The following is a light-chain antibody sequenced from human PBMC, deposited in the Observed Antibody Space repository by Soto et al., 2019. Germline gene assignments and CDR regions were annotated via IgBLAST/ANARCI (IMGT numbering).Light chain of an antibody. CDR2: AAS. CDR3: QQSYSTLLIT. V-gene: IGKV1-39*01. CDR1: QSINTY. J-gene: IGKJ5*01. Sequence: DIQMTQSPSSLSASVGDRVTITCRASQSINTYLNWYQQIPGKSPKLLLYAASSLPSGVPSRFSVSGSWTDFTLTINSLQPEDFATYYCQQSYSTLLITFGQGTRLEIK.